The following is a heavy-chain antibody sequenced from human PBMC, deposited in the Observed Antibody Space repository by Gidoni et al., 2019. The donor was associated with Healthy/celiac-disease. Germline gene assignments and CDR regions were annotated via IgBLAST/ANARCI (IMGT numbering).Heavy chain of an antibody. V-gene: IGHV3-11*01. Sequence: AASGFTFSDYYMSWIRQAPGKGLEWVSYISSSGSTIYYADSVKGRFTISRDNAKNSLYLQMNSLRAEDTAVYYCARGGYCSGGSCYSGYYYYGMDVWGQGTTVTVSS. CDR2: ISSSGSTI. J-gene: IGHJ6*02. D-gene: IGHD2-15*01. CDR3: ARGGYCSGGSCYSGYYYYGMDV. CDR1: GFTFSDYY.